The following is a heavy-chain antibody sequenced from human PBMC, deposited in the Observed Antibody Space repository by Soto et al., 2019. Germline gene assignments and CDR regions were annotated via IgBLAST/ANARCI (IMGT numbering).Heavy chain of an antibody. J-gene: IGHJ6*02. CDR1: GGSISSGDYY. V-gene: IGHV4-30-4*01. CDR2: IYYSGST. Sequence: QVQLQESGPGLVKPSQTLSLTCTVSGGSISSGDYYWSWIRQPPGKGLEWIGYIYYSGSTYYNPSLKSRVTRSVDTSKNQFSLKLSSVTAADTAVYYCAKEPVSITIFGVNGMDVWGQGTTVTVSS. CDR3: AKEPVSITIFGVNGMDV. D-gene: IGHD3-3*01.